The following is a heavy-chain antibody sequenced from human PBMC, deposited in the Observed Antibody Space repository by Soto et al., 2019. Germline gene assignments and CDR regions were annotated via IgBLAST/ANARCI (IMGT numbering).Heavy chain of an antibody. CDR2: IKSKTDGGTT. V-gene: IGHV3-15*07. J-gene: IGHJ6*02. CDR1: GFTFSNAW. CDR3: TTGERLSITMVRGVNPNNYYYYGMDV. D-gene: IGHD3-10*01. Sequence: GGSLRLSCAASGFTFSNAWMNWVRQAPGKGLEWVGRIKSKTDGGTTDYTAPVKGRFTISSDDSKNTLYLQMNSLKTEDTAVYYCTTGERLSITMVRGVNPNNYYYYGMDVWGQGTTVTVSS.